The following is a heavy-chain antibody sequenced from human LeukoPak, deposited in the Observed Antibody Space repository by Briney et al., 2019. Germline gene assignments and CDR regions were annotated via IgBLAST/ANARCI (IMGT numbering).Heavy chain of an antibody. V-gene: IGHV1-2*02. CDR1: GYTFTGYY. Sequence: ASVKVSCKASGYTFTGYYMHWVRQAPGQGLERMGWINPNSGGTNYAQKFQGRVTMTRDTSISTAYMELSRLRSDDTAVYYCARGLVAAAGIGLDNWFDPWGQGTLVTVSS. CDR2: INPNSGGT. CDR3: ARGLVAAAGIGLDNWFDP. D-gene: IGHD6-13*01. J-gene: IGHJ5*02.